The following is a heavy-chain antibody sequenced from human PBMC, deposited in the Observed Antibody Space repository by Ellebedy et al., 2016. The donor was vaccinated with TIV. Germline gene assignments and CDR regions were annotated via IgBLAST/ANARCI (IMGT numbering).Heavy chain of an antibody. J-gene: IGHJ4*02. D-gene: IGHD5-12*01. CDR1: GGSISSYY. V-gene: IGHV4-59*12. CDR2: IYYSGST. CDR3: ARGPRPKLIVATPWGKYFDY. Sequence: SETLSLTXTVSGGSISSYYWSWIRQPPGKGLEWIGYIYYSGSTNYNPSLKSRVTISVDTSKNQFSLKLSSVTAADTAVYYCARGPRPKLIVATPWGKYFDYWGQGTLVTVSS.